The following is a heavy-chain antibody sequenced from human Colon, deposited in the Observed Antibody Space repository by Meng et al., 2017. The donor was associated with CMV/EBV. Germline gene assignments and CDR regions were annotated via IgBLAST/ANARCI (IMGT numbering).Heavy chain of an antibody. CDR1: GYTFTSYD. V-gene: IGHV1-8*01. CDR3: ARFDMGDSSSSPYYYYTMDV. Sequence: ASVKVSCKASGYTFTSYDINWVRQATGQGLEWMGWMNPNSGNTGYAQKFQGRVTMTRNTSISTAYMELSSLRSEDTAVYYCARFDMGDSSSSPYYYYTMDVWGQGTTVTVSS. J-gene: IGHJ6*02. CDR2: MNPNSGNT. D-gene: IGHD6-6*01.